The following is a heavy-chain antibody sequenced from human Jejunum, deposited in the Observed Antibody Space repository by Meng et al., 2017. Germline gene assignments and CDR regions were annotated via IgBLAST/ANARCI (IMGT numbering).Heavy chain of an antibody. CDR2: VRSKAYGGTT. J-gene: IGHJ4*02. CDR1: GFTFGDYP. Sequence: GESLKISCTASGFTFGDYPMNWFRQAPGKGLEWVGFVRSKAYGGTTDYAASVKGRFTISRDDSKSIAYLQMNSLKTEDTAVYYCARPRDFTLWGGYDYWGQGTLVTVSS. V-gene: IGHV3-49*03. D-gene: IGHD3-16*01. CDR3: ARPRDFTLWGGYDY.